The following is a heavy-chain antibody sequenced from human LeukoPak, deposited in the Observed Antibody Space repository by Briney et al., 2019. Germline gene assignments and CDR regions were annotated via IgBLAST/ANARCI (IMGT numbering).Heavy chain of an antibody. CDR3: ARVSTAVSLAIDY. V-gene: IGHV3-21*06. D-gene: IGHD6-13*01. CDR1: GFPFSDYN. Sequence: GGSLRLSFAASGFPFSDYNMNWVRQAPGKGLDWVSVISVGSKYIYYADSVKGRFTISRDNAKNSLYLQMNSLRAEDTAVYYCARVSTAVSLAIDYWGQGTLVTVST. CDR2: ISVGSKYI. J-gene: IGHJ4*02.